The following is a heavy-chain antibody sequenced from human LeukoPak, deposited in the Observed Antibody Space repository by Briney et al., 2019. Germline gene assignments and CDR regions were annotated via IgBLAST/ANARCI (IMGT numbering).Heavy chain of an antibody. J-gene: IGHJ3*02. D-gene: IGHD2-2*01. CDR1: GGSFSGYY. V-gene: IGHV4-34*01. CDR2: INHSGST. CDR3: AKGSEYQRDAFDI. Sequence: SETLSLTCAVYGGSFSGYYWSWIRQPPGKGLEWIGEINHSGSTNYNPSLKSRVTISVDTSKSQFYLILSSVTAADTAVCYCAKGSEYQRDAFDIWGQGAMVTVSS.